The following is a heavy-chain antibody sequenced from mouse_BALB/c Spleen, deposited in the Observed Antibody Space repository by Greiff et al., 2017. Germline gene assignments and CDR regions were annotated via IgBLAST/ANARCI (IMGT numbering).Heavy chain of an antibody. J-gene: IGHJ1*01. V-gene: IGHV5-15*02. Sequence: EVQGVESGGGLVQPGGSRKLSCAASGFTFSDYGMAWVRQAPGKGPEWVAFISNLAYSIYYADTVTGRFTISRENAKNTLYLEMSSLRSEDTAMYYCARELGRNFDVWGAGTTVTVSS. CDR3: ARELGRNFDV. CDR1: GFTFSDYG. CDR2: ISNLAYSI. D-gene: IGHD4-1*01.